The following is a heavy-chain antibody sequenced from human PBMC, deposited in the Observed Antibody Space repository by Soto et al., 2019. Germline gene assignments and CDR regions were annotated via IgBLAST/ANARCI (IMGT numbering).Heavy chain of an antibody. Sequence: GGSLRLSCAASGFTFRGDAMSWVRQAPGKGLEWLSAISGSGEMTHYADSVKGRFTISRDNAKNTLYLQMESLRAEDTALYYCARSEMTYNWNDWGQGALVTVSS. V-gene: IGHV3-23*01. CDR2: ISGSGEMT. CDR1: GFTFRGDA. J-gene: IGHJ4*02. CDR3: ARSEMTYNWND. D-gene: IGHD1-20*01.